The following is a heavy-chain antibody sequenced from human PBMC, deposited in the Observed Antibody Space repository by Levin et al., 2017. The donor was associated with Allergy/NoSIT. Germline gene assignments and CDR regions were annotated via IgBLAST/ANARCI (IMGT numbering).Heavy chain of an antibody. Sequence: RSQTLSLTCTVSGGSMRIGAYYWSWVRQLPGKGLEWIGYIYNSGSTYYNPSLKSRVTISVDTSKKQFSLRLSAVTAADTAVYYCARGGLQLWFDYWGQGAPVIVSS. CDR3: ARGGLQLWFDY. CDR2: IYNSGST. J-gene: IGHJ4*02. V-gene: IGHV4-31*03. D-gene: IGHD1-1*01. CDR1: GGSMRIGAYY.